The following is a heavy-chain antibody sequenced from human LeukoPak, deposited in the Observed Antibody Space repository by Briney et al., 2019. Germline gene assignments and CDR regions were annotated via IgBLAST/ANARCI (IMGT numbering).Heavy chain of an antibody. CDR2: ISWNSGSI. V-gene: IGHV3-9*01. D-gene: IGHD4-17*01. CDR3: AKDRVSTETTRSHFDS. Sequence: PGGSLRLSCAASGFTFDDYAMHWVRQAPGKGLEWVSGISWNSGSIGYADSVKGRFTISRDNAKNSLYLQMNSLRAEDTALYYCAKDRVSTETTRSHFDSWGQGTLVTVSS. CDR1: GFTFDDYA. J-gene: IGHJ4*02.